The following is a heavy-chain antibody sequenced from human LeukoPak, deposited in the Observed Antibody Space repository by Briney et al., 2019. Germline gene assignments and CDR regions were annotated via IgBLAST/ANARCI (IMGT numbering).Heavy chain of an antibody. D-gene: IGHD5-18*01. CDR1: GFTFSNYG. Sequence: PWGSLRLSCAASGFTFSNYGMHWVRQAPGKGLEWVAFIRYDGSNKYYADSVKGRFTISRDNSKNTLYLQMNSLRAEDTAVYYCAGVNTAMVRFDYWGQGTLVTVSS. V-gene: IGHV3-30*02. J-gene: IGHJ4*02. CDR3: AGVNTAMVRFDY. CDR2: IRYDGSNK.